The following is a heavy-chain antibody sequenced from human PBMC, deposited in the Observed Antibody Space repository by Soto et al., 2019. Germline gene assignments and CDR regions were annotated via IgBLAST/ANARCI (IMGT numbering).Heavy chain of an antibody. CDR2: ISWNSGSI. D-gene: IGHD7-27*01. CDR1: GFTFDDYA. J-gene: IGHJ6*03. V-gene: IGHV3-9*01. Sequence: GGSLRLSCAASGFTFDDYAMHWVRQAPGKDLEWVSGISWNSGSIGYADSVKGRFTISRDNAKNSLYLQMNSLRAEDTALYYCAKGAVELTGGSYYYYYYMDVWGKGTTVTVSS. CDR3: AKGAVELTGGSYYYYYYMDV.